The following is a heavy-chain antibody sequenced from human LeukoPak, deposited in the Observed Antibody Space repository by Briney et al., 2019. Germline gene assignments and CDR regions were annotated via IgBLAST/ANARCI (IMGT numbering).Heavy chain of an antibody. CDR2: IYSGGST. CDR1: GFTVSSNY. CDR3: ARGYGYCSSTSCSPFDY. V-gene: IGHV3-53*01. D-gene: IGHD2-2*03. Sequence: GGSLRLSCAASGFTVSSNYMSWVRQAPGKGLEWVSVIYSGGSTYYADSVKGRFTISRDNSKNTLYLQMNSLRAEDTAVYYCARGYGYCSSTSCSPFDYWGQGTLVTVSS. J-gene: IGHJ4*02.